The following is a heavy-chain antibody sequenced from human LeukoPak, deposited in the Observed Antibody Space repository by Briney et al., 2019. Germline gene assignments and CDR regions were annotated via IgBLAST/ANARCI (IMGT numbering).Heavy chain of an antibody. Sequence: GGSLGLSCAASGFIFSDHYMDWFRQAPGRGLEWVARIRNKVRGYTTEYAASVQGRFNISRDDSSNSLYLQMSSLKTEDTAVYFCARGAVAGTNWYFDYWGQGTLVAVSS. CDR2: IRNKVRGYTT. J-gene: IGHJ4*02. CDR1: GFIFSDHY. CDR3: ARGAVAGTNWYFDY. D-gene: IGHD6-19*01. V-gene: IGHV3-72*01.